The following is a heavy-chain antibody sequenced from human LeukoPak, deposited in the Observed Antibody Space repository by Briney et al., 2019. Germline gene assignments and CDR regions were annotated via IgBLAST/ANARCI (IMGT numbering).Heavy chain of an antibody. D-gene: IGHD3-10*01. CDR3: ARETNYYGSGTYSAFDS. CDR2: IYYSGSI. V-gene: IGHV4-59*02. J-gene: IGHJ4*02. Sequence: SETLSLTCIVSGDSVTNHYWSLIRQPPGKGLEWIGYIYYSGSINYNPSLKSRVTISVDTSRNQFSMKLNSVTAADTAIYYCARETNYYGSGTYSAFDSWGQGTLVTVSS. CDR1: GDSVTNHY.